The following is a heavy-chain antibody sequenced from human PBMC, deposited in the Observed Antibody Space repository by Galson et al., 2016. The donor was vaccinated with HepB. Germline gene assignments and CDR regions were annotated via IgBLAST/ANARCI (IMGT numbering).Heavy chain of an antibody. CDR1: GFTFSNAW. CDR3: ASRGGVDY. V-gene: IGHV3-15*01. J-gene: IGHJ4*02. CDR2: IKGETDGGST. Sequence: SLRLSCAASGFTFSNAWMNWVRQAPGKGLEWVGRIKGETDGGSTDYAAPVKGRFTISKDDSKNTLYLQMNSLRAEDTAVYYCASRGGVDYWGQGTLVTVSS.